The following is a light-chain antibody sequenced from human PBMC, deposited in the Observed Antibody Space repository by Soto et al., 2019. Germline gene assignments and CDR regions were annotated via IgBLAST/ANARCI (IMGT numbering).Light chain of an antibody. J-gene: IGKJ4*02. CDR1: QYISNY. CDR3: QHYDNLPLT. Sequence: DIQMTQSPSSLSASVGDRVTTTCQASQYISNYLNWYQQKPGKAPKLLIYDASNLKTGVPSRFSGSGSGTDFTFTISSLQPEDIATYYCQHYDNLPLTFGGGTKVEIK. CDR2: DAS. V-gene: IGKV1-33*01.